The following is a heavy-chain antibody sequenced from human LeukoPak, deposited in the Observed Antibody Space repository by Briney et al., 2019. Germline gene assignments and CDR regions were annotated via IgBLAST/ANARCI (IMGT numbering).Heavy chain of an antibody. D-gene: IGHD6-13*01. CDR2: MSGSGDTT. J-gene: IGHJ4*02. Sequence: GGSLRLSCAASGFTFGTHAMTWVRQAPGKGLEWVSGMSGSGDTTYYAASVKGRFTISRDNSKNTLFLQMNSLRAEDTAVYYCAKLAGISGWYVYYFDYWGQGTLVTVS. CDR1: GFTFGTHA. CDR3: AKLAGISGWYVYYFDY. V-gene: IGHV3-23*01.